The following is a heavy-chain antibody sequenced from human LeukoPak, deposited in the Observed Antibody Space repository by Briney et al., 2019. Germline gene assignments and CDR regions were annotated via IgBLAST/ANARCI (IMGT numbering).Heavy chain of an antibody. D-gene: IGHD6-13*01. CDR2: ISSSSSYI. CDR3: ARGPGRSSFDY. CDR1: GFTFSSYS. Sequence: KPGGSLRLSCAASGFTFSSYSMNWVRQAPGKGLEWVAFISSSSSYIYYADSVKGRFTISRDNAKNSLYLQMNSLRAEDTAVYYCARGPGRSSFDYWGQGALVTVSS. V-gene: IGHV3-21*01. J-gene: IGHJ4*02.